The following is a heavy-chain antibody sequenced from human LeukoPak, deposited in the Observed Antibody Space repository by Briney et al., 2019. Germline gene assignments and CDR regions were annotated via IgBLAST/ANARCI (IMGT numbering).Heavy chain of an antibody. CDR3: ARGRGDDYYYYYCMDV. CDR1: GYTFTGYY. J-gene: IGHJ6*03. Sequence: ASVKVSCKASGYTFTGYYMHWVRQAPGQGLEWMGWINPNSGGTNYAQKFQGRVTMTRDTSISTAYMELSRLRSDDTAVYYCARGRGDDYYYYYCMDVWGKGTTVTVSS. CDR2: INPNSGGT. V-gene: IGHV1-2*02.